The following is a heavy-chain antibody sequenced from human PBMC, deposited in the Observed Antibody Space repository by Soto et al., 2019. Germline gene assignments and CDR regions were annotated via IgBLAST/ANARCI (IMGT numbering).Heavy chain of an antibody. J-gene: IGHJ5*02. V-gene: IGHV4-4*07. Sequence: PSETLSLTCTVSGASISGFYWSWIRKSAGKGLEWIGRIYATGTTDYNPSLKSRVMMSVDTSKKQFSLKLRSVTAADTAVYYCVRDGTKTLRDWFDPWGQGISVTVAS. CDR3: VRDGTKTLRDWFDP. D-gene: IGHD1-1*01. CDR2: IYATGTT. CDR1: GASISGFY.